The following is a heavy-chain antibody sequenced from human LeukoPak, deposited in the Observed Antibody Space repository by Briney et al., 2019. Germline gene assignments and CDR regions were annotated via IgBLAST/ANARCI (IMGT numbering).Heavy chain of an antibody. CDR1: GGTFSSYA. Sequence: SVKVSCKASGGTFSSYAISWVRQAPGQGLEWMGGIIPIFGTANYAQKFQGRVTITADESTSTAYMELSRLRSDDTAVYYCARGYYGSGSYFTYWGQGTLVTVSS. D-gene: IGHD3-10*01. J-gene: IGHJ4*02. V-gene: IGHV1-69*13. CDR2: IIPIFGTA. CDR3: ARGYYGSGSYFTY.